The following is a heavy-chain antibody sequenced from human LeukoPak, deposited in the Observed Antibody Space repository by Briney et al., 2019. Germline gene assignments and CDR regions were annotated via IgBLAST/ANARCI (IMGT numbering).Heavy chain of an antibody. CDR3: ARGPEYFQH. Sequence: SETLSLTCTVSGGSISSSSYFWSWIRQPPGKGLEWIGYIYYSGSTNYNPSLKSRVTISVDTSKNQFSLKLSSVTAADTAVYYCARGPEYFQHWGQGTLVTVSS. CDR1: GGSISSSSYF. V-gene: IGHV4-61*01. J-gene: IGHJ1*01. CDR2: IYYSGST.